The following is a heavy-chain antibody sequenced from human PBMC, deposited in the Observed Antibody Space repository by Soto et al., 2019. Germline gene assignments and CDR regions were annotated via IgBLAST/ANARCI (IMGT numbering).Heavy chain of an antibody. Sequence: SETLSLTCTVSGGSISSYYWSWIRQPPWKGLEWIGYIYYSGSTNYNPSLKSRVTISVDTSKNQFSLKLSSVTAADTAVYYCAREGYCSGGSCFPMDVWGKGTTVTVSS. CDR1: GGSISSYY. CDR2: IYYSGST. D-gene: IGHD2-15*01. J-gene: IGHJ6*03. CDR3: AREGYCSGGSCFPMDV. V-gene: IGHV4-59*01.